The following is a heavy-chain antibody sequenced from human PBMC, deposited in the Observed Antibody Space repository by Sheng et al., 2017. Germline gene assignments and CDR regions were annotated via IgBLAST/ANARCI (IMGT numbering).Heavy chain of an antibody. Sequence: QVQLVESGGGVVQPGRSLRLSCAASGFTFSSYGMHWVRQAPGKGLEWVAVIWYDGSNKYYADSVKGRFTISRDNSKNTLYLQMNSLRAEDTAVYYCARDRVHYVGWYFDLWGRGTLVTVSS. CDR1: GFTFSSYG. V-gene: IGHV3-33*01. CDR3: ARDRVHYVGWYFDL. J-gene: IGHJ2*01. CDR2: IWYDGSNK. D-gene: IGHD3-10*02.